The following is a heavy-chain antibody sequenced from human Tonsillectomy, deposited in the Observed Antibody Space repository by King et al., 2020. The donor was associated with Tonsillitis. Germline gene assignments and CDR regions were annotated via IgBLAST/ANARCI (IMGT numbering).Heavy chain of an antibody. Sequence: VQLVESGGGVVQAGRSLRLSCAASGFTFSTYGMHWVRQAPGKGLEWVAVISYDGSNKYYGDSVKGRFTISRDNSKNTLYLQMNSLRGEDTAVYFCAKVSTSGRLDPWGQGTLVTVSS. CDR2: ISYDGSNK. D-gene: IGHD3-16*01. CDR3: AKVSTSGRLDP. J-gene: IGHJ5*02. V-gene: IGHV3-30*18. CDR1: GFTFSTYG.